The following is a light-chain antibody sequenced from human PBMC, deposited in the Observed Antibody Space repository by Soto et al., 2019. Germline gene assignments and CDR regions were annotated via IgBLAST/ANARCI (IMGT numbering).Light chain of an antibody. CDR2: AAS. V-gene: IGKV1-39*01. Sequence: DIQMTQSPSSLSASVGDRVTITCRASQSISSYLNWYQQKPGKAPKLLFYAASSLQSGVPSRFSGSGSGTDFTLTISSLRPEDFATYYCQQSYSTPRTFGQGTKV. CDR1: QSISSY. J-gene: IGKJ1*01. CDR3: QQSYSTPRT.